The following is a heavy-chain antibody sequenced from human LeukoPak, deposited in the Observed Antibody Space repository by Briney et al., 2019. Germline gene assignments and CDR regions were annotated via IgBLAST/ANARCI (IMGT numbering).Heavy chain of an antibody. J-gene: IGHJ4*02. CDR2: ISSTSDTYK. D-gene: IGHD3-3*01. Sequence: GGSLRLSCLASGFTFSTYNMHWVRQAPGKGLEWVSTISSTSDTYKYYANSVRGRFTISRDNAKNSLYLQMIGLRAEDTGIYFCARGTTWSPLDFDYWGQGAQVTVSS. CDR3: ARGTTWSPLDFDY. CDR1: GFTFSTYN. V-gene: IGHV3-21*01.